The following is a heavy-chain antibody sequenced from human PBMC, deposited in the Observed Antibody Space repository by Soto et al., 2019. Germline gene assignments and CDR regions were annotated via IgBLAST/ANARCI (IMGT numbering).Heavy chain of an antibody. CDR1: VYSFTSYW. Sequence: PGESLKISCKGSVYSFTSYWIGWVRQMPGKCLECMGIIYPGDSDTXXSPSFQGXXTISAYKSISTXYLQWXSLKAPDTAXYYCILSVNGDRWVDAWAQGTLVTVSS. J-gene: IGHJ5*02. D-gene: IGHD2-21*01. CDR2: IYPGDSDT. CDR3: ILSVNGDRWVDA. V-gene: IGHV5-51*01.